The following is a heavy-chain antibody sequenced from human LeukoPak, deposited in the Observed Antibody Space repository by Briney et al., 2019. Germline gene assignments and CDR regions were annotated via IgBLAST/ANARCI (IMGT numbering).Heavy chain of an antibody. V-gene: IGHV3-7*05. D-gene: IGHD6-13*01. Sequence: GGSLRLSCAASGFTFSSYWMTWVRQAPGRGLEWVATIQQDGSEEYYVDSLKGRFTISRDNAKNSLYLQMNSLRAEDTAVYYCARGYSSTWYNWFDPWGQGTLVTVSS. CDR3: ARGYSSTWYNWFDP. CDR1: GFTFSSYW. CDR2: IQQDGSEE. J-gene: IGHJ5*02.